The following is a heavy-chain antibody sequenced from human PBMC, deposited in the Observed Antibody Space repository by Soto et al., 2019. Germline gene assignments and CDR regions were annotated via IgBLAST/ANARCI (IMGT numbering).Heavy chain of an antibody. CDR2: IGAYSGNT. V-gene: IGHV1-18*01. CDR3: ARAVAALPDY. J-gene: IGHJ4*02. CDR1: GYTFTSYG. Sequence: ASVKVSCKASGYTFTSYGIIWVRQAPGQGLEWMGWIGAYSGNTDYAQKLQGRVTMTTDTSTSTAYMELRSLRSDDTAVYYCARAVAALPDYWGQGTLVTVSS. D-gene: IGHD6-19*01.